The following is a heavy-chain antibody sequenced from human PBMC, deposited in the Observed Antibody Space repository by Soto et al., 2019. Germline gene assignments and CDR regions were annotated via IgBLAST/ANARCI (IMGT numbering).Heavy chain of an antibody. CDR1: GYTFTSYY. CDR3: ARSVEWLASFDY. V-gene: IGHV1-8*01. Sequence: ASVKGSCKASGYTFTSYYFNWVRQATGQGLEWMGWMNPNSGNTGNAQKFQGRITMTRNTSISTAYMELSSLRSEDTAVYYCARSVEWLASFDYWGQGTLVTVSS. J-gene: IGHJ4*02. CDR2: MNPNSGNT. D-gene: IGHD6-19*01.